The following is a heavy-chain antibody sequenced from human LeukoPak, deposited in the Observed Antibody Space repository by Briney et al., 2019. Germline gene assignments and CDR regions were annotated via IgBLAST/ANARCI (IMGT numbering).Heavy chain of an antibody. CDR3: ARFRGYSGYEVDY. D-gene: IGHD5-12*01. CDR1: GGSFSGYY. V-gene: IGHV4-34*01. CDR2: INHSGST. J-gene: IGHJ4*02. Sequence: SETLSLTCAVYGGSFSGYYWSWIHQPPGKGLEWIGGINHSGSTNYNPSLKSRVTISVDTSKNQFSLKLSSVTAADTAVYYCARFRGYSGYEVDYRGQGTLVTVSS.